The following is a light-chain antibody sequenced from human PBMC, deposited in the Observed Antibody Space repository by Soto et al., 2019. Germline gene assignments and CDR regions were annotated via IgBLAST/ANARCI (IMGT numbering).Light chain of an antibody. V-gene: IGLV1-40*01. CDR3: QSYDSSLSHV. CDR1: SSNIGAGYD. J-gene: IGLJ1*01. CDR2: GNS. Sequence: QSVLTQPPSVSGAPGQRVTISCTGSSSNIGAGYDVHWYQQLPGTAPKLLIYGNSNRPSGVPDRFSGSKSGTSASLAITGLQAKEEADYYCQSYDSSLSHVFGTGTKVTVL.